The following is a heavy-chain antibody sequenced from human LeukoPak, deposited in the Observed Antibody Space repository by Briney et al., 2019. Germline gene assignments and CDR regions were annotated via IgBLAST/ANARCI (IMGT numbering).Heavy chain of an antibody. CDR3: ARDLAPPPVYYYYGMDV. J-gene: IGHJ6*02. CDR2: IYTSGST. CDR1: GGSISSYY. V-gene: IGHV4-4*07. D-gene: IGHD3-16*01. Sequence: SETLSLTCTVSGGSISSYYWSWIRQPAGKGLEWIGRIYTSGSTNYNPSLKSRVTMSVDTSKNQFPLKLSSVTAADTAVYYCARDLAPPPVYYYYGMDVWGQGTTVTVSS.